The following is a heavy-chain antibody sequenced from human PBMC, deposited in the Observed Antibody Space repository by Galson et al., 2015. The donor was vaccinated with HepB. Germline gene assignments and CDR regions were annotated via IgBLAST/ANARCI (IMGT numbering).Heavy chain of an antibody. V-gene: IGHV3-23*01. D-gene: IGHD3-10*01. Sequence: SLRLSCAASGFTFSSYAMSWVRQAPGKGLEWVSAISGSGGSTYYADSVKGRYTISRDNSKSTLYLQMNSLRAEDTAVYYCAKPQRLLWFGELLSPSFDYWGQGTLVTVSS. CDR1: GFTFSSYA. CDR2: ISGSGGST. J-gene: IGHJ4*02. CDR3: AKPQRLLWFGELLSPSFDY.